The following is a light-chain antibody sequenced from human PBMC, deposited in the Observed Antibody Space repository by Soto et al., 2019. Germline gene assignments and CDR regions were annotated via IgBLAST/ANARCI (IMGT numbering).Light chain of an antibody. CDR2: GAS. CDR3: QQYNSWPPAM. Sequence: EIVMTQSPATLSVSPGERATLSCRASQTITSNLAWYQQKPGQAPRLLIYGASTRATGIPARFSGSGSGTDFTLTISSRQSEDFAVYYRQQYNSWPPAMFGQGTKVEIK. J-gene: IGKJ1*01. V-gene: IGKV3-15*01. CDR1: QTITSN.